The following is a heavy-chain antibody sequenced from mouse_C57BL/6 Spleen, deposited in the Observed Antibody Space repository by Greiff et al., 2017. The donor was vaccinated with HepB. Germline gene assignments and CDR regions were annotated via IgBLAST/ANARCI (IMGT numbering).Heavy chain of an antibody. CDR1: GYTFTSYT. CDR2: INPSSGYT. CDR3: AGGGGLRPLDY. Sequence: QVQLKESGAELARPGASVKMSCKASGYTFTSYTMHWVKQRPGQGLEWIGYINPSSGYTKYNQKFKDKATLTADKSSSTAYMQLSSLTSEDSAVSYCAGGGGLRPLDYWGQGTTLTVSS. V-gene: IGHV1-4*01. J-gene: IGHJ2*01. D-gene: IGHD3-2*02.